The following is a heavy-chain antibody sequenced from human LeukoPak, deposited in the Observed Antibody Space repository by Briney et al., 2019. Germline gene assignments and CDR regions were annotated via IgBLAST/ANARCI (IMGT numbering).Heavy chain of an antibody. D-gene: IGHD1-26*01. CDR2: ISTSSDYI. Sequence: GGSLRLSCTASGFTFSTYTMNWVRQAPGEGLEWVSSISTSSDYIYYADSVKGRFTISRDNAKSSLYLQMNSLRAEDTAVYYCARELVGALSSFDYWGQGTLVTVSS. J-gene: IGHJ4*02. V-gene: IGHV3-21*01. CDR3: ARELVGALSSFDY. CDR1: GFTFSTYT.